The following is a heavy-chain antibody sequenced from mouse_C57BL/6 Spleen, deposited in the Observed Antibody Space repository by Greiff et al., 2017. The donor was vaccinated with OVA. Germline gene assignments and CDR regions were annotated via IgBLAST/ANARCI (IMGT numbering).Heavy chain of an antibody. Sequence: VQLQQSGPELVKPGASVKISCKASGYTFTDYYMNWVKQSHGKSLEWIGDINPNNGGTSYNQKFKGKATLTVDKSSSTAYMELRSLTSEDSAVYYCASIYYGVFDYWGQGTTLTVSS. V-gene: IGHV1-26*01. J-gene: IGHJ2*01. CDR3: ASIYYGVFDY. CDR1: GYTFTDYY. D-gene: IGHD2-13*01. CDR2: INPNNGGT.